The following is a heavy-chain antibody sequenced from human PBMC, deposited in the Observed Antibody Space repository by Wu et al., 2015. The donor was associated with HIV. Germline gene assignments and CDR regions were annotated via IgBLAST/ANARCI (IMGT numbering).Heavy chain of an antibody. D-gene: IGHD6-25*01. V-gene: IGHV1-2*02. J-gene: IGHJ1*01. CDR1: GYTFTDYY. Sequence: QVQLVQSGTEVKKPGASVKVSCKASGYTFTDYYIHWVRQAPGQGLEWMGWINPDTGATKYAQNFQGRVTMTRDTSISTVFMDLNWLRSDDTAVYYCAGGTWQRPFHHWGQGTLVTVSS. CDR3: AGGTWQRPFHH. CDR2: INPDTGAT.